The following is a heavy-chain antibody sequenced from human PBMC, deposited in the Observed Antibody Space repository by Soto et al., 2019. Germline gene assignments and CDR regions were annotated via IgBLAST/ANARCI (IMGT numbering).Heavy chain of an antibody. V-gene: IGHV1-18*01. J-gene: IGHJ5*02. CDR3: SYPVP. D-gene: IGHD3-10*01. CDR1: GYTFTSYG. Sequence: ASVKVSCKASGYTFTSYGISWVRQAPGQGLEWMGWIRAYNGNTNYAQKLQGRVTMTTDTSTSTAYMELRSLRSDHTVWGSGSYPVPWGQGTLVTVSS. CDR2: IRAYNGNT.